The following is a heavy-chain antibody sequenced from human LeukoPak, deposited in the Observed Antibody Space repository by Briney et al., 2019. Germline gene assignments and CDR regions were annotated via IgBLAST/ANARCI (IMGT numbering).Heavy chain of an antibody. V-gene: IGHV3-23*01. Sequence: GWSLRLSCAASGFTFSSYAMSLVRQAPGKGLEWVSAISGSGGSTYYADSVKGRFTISRDNSKNTLYLQMNSLRAEDTAVYYCAKDLRYCSSTSCYTDYFDYWGQGTLVTVSS. CDR3: AKDLRYCSSTSCYTDYFDY. J-gene: IGHJ4*02. CDR1: GFTFSSYA. CDR2: ISGSGGST. D-gene: IGHD2-2*01.